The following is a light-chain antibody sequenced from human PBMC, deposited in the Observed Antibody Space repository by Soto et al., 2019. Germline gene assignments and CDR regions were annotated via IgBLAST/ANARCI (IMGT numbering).Light chain of an antibody. J-gene: IGLJ1*01. CDR3: SSYTSGSPLV. Sequence: QSALTQPASVSGSPGQSITISCTGTSSDVGGYNYVSWYQQHPGKAPKLMIYDVSNRPSGVSNRFSGSKSGNTASLTISGLQAEEEADYYCSSYTSGSPLVFGTGTKVTVL. V-gene: IGLV2-14*01. CDR2: DVS. CDR1: SSDVGGYNY.